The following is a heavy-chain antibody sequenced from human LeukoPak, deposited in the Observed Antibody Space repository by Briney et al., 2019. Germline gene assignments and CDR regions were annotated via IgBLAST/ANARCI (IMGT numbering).Heavy chain of an antibody. V-gene: IGHV3-23*01. Sequence: GGSLRLSCAASGFTFSSYAMSWVRQAPGKGLEWVSAISGSGGSTYYADSVKGRFTISRDNAKNSLYLQMNGLRVEDTAVYYCARDGGSGPSFFHYWGQGALVTVSS. CDR3: ARDGGSGPSFFHY. J-gene: IGHJ4*02. CDR2: ISGSGGST. D-gene: IGHD2-15*01. CDR1: GFTFSSYA.